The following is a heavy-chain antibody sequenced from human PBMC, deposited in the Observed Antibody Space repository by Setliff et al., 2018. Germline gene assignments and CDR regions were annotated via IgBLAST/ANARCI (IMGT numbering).Heavy chain of an antibody. V-gene: IGHV4-59*02. D-gene: IGHD5-12*01. CDR1: GGSVTSHY. CDR2: VYYSGTA. CDR3: ARGGTFRYFDF. Sequence: SETLSLTCAVSGGSVTSHYWSWIRQPPGKGLEFIGYVYYSGTANYSPSLRSRLTISVDTSKNQFSLKLRSVTAADTAVYYCARGGTFRYFDFWGQGAPVTVSS. J-gene: IGHJ4*02.